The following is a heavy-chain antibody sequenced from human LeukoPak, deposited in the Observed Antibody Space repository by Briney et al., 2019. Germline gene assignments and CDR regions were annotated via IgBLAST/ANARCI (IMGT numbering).Heavy chain of an antibody. J-gene: IGHJ4*02. CDR2: INPYNGKT. V-gene: IGHV1-18*01. CDR3: ARDTPQHLKRFDY. CDR1: GYTLDRFG. Sequence: ASVKVSCKASGYTLDRFGISWVRQAPGQGLERLGWINPYNGKTIFGEKFQGRVTMTTDTSTSTVYMELTSLRSDDTAVYFCARDTPQHLKRFDYWGQGTLVTVSS.